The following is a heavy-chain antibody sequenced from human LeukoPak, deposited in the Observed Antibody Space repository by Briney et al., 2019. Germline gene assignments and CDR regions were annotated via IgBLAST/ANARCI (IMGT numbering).Heavy chain of an antibody. D-gene: IGHD3-3*01. CDR1: GYTFTSYD. CDR2: MNPNSGNT. J-gene: IGHJ6*02. CDR3: ARGKYEYEIFGVVYYYYGMDV. V-gene: IGHV1-8*01. Sequence: GASVKVSCKASGYTFTSYDINWVRQATGQGLGWMGWMNPNSGNTGYAQKFQGRVTMTRNTSISTAYMELSSLRSEDTAVYYCARGKYEYEIFGVVYYYYGMDVWGQGTTVTVSS.